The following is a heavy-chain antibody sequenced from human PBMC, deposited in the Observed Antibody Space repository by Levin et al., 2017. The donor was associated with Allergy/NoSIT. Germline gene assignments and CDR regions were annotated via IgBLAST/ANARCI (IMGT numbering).Heavy chain of an antibody. CDR3: ARATNHYYGRGFDY. CDR2: IDWDDDK. D-gene: IGHD3-10*01. V-gene: IGHV2-70*11. Sequence: SGPTLVKPPQTLTLTCTFSGFSLTPSGMCVSWIRQPPGNALEWLARIDWDDDKYYSTSLKTRLTISRDTSKNQVVLTMTSMDPVDTATYYCARATNHYYGRGFDYWGQGTPVTVSS. CDR1: GFSLTPSGMC. J-gene: IGHJ4*02.